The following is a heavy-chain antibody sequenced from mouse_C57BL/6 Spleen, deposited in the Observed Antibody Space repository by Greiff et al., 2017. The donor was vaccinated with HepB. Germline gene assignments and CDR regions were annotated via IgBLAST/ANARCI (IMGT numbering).Heavy chain of an antibody. CDR3: ARGAGLRQRYYYAMDY. CDR2: IYPRSGNT. D-gene: IGHD2-2*01. Sequence: QVQLQQSGAELARPGASVKLSCKASGYTFTSYGISWVKQRTGQGLEWIGEIYPRSGNTYYHEKFKGKATMTADKSSSTAYMELRILTSEDSAVYCCARGAGLRQRYYYAMDYWGQVTSVTVSS. CDR1: GYTFTSYG. V-gene: IGHV1-81*01. J-gene: IGHJ4*01.